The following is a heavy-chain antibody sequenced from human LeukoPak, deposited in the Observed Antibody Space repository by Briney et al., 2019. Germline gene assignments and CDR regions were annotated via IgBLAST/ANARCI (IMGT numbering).Heavy chain of an antibody. J-gene: IGHJ4*01. D-gene: IGHD3-16*01. Sequence: ASVNVSCKASRYTLTNYYMHGVGQAPGQGLEWMGIIRHIWGTIYAQKFQGRVAMTGDTSTSTVYMELSSLRSEDTALYYCAREEEGGTFDYWGQGTLVTVSS. CDR3: AREEEGGTFDY. CDR1: RYTLTNYY. CDR2: IRHIWGT. V-gene: IGHV1-46*01.